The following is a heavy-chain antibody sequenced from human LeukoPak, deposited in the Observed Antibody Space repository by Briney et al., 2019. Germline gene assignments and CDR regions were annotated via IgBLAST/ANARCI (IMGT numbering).Heavy chain of an antibody. CDR1: GFTFSSYG. CDR3: AKGDVGVTTFFDY. V-gene: IGHV3-30*18. Sequence: PGGSLRLSCAASGFTFSSYGMHWVCQAPGKGLEWVAVISYDGSNKYYADSVKGRFTISRDNSKNTLYLQMNSLRAEDTAVYYCAKGDVGVTTFFDYWGQGTLVTVSS. CDR2: ISYDGSNK. J-gene: IGHJ4*02. D-gene: IGHD1-26*01.